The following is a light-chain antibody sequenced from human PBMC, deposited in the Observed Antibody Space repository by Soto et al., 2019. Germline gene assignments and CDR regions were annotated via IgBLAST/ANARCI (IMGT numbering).Light chain of an antibody. Sequence: QSALTQPASVSGSPGQSITISCTGTSSDVGGYNYVSWYQQHPGKAPKLMIFKVSNRPSGVSDRFSGSKSGNTASLTISGLQAEDEADYYCSSYTTSSTLGFGGGTKLTVL. V-gene: IGLV2-14*01. CDR3: SSYTTSSTLG. CDR1: SSDVGGYNY. J-gene: IGLJ2*01. CDR2: KVS.